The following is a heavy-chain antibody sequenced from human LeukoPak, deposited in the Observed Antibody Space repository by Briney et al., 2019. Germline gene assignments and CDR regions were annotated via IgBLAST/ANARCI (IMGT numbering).Heavy chain of an antibody. CDR3: ARDFEWSFDC. J-gene: IGHJ4*02. CDR1: GFTFSYYG. Sequence: EGSLRLSCVASGFTFSYYGRHWVRQAPGKGLECVTFIRSDGSNQYYADSVKGRFTISRDSSKNTLFLQMNGLRPEDTAVYYCARDFEWSFDCWGQGTLVTVSS. CDR2: IRSDGSNQ. D-gene: IGHD3-3*01. V-gene: IGHV3-30*02.